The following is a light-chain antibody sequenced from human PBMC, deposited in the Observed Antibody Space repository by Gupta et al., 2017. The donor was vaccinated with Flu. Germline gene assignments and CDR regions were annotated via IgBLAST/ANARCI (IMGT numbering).Light chain of an antibody. V-gene: IGLV2-14*01. J-gene: IGLJ2*01. CDR2: GVT. Sequence: SSNIGTYNYVSWYQKPRGQAPKLFIYGVTSRPSVVSHRFSSSNSGDTASLTISGLEAEEGADYYCSSGISTSTLVFGGGTKLTVL. CDR1: SSNIGTYNY. CDR3: SSGISTSTLV.